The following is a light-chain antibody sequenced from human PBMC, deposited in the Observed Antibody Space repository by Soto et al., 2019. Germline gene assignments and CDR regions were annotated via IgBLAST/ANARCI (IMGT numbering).Light chain of an antibody. CDR1: QSIRSN. Sequence: EIVLTQSPATLSVSPGERATLSCRASQSIRSNLAWYQQKPGQAPRLLIYDTSSRATGLPARFVGSGSGTEFTLTISSLQSADSAVYFCQQYNDWPRTFGQGTKVEIK. V-gene: IGKV3-15*01. J-gene: IGKJ1*01. CDR3: QQYNDWPRT. CDR2: DTS.